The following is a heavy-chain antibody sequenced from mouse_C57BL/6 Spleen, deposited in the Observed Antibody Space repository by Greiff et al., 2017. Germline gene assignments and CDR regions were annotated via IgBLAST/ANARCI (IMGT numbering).Heavy chain of an antibody. CDR1: GYAFSSSW. CDR3: VLEDFDY. J-gene: IGHJ2*01. V-gene: IGHV1-82*01. Sequence: QVQLQQSGPELVKPGASVKISCKASGYAFSSSWMNWVKQRPGKGLEWIGRIYPGDGDTNYNGKFKGKATLTADKSSSTAYMQLSSLTSEDSAVYFCVLEDFDYWGQGTTLTVSS. CDR2: IYPGDGDT. D-gene: IGHD3-3*01.